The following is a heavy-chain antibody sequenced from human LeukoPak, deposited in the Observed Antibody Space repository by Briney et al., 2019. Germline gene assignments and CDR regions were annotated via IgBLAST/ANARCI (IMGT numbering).Heavy chain of an antibody. D-gene: IGHD7-27*01. CDR1: GYSFSSYW. J-gene: IGHJ4*02. V-gene: IGHV5-51*01. CDR2: IYPGDSDT. Sequence: PGESLKISCKASGYSFSSYWIGWVRHMPGKGLEWMGIIYPGDSDTRYSPSFQSQVTISADKSISTAYLQWSSLRASDTAMYYCARRRLGNYYFDYWGQGTLVTVSS. CDR3: ARRRLGNYYFDY.